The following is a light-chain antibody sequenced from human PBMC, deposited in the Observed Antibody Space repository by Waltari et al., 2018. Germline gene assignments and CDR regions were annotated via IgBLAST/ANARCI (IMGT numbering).Light chain of an antibody. CDR1: QSVLSNYDNKNY. Sequence: DIVMTQSPDSLAVSLGERATINCNSSQSVLSNYDNKNYLAWFHQKPGHPPKLLISLPSTRESGVPDRFSGSGSGTDFTLTISSLQAEDVAVYYCQQYYGIPLAFGGGTKVEIK. J-gene: IGKJ4*01. CDR2: LPS. CDR3: QQYYGIPLA. V-gene: IGKV4-1*01.